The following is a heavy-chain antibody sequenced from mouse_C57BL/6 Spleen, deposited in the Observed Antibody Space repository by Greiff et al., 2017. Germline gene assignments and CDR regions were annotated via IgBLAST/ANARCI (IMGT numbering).Heavy chain of an antibody. D-gene: IGHD2-3*01. CDR1: GYTFTDYY. CDR3: AREEDGYYVGYYAMDY. Sequence: QVQLQQSGAELVKPGASVKISCKASGYTFTDYYINWVKQRPGQGLEWIGKIGPGSGSTYYNEKFKGKATLPADKSSSTAYMQLSSLTSEDSAVYFCAREEDGYYVGYYAMDYWGQGTSVTVFS. V-gene: IGHV1-77*01. CDR2: IGPGSGST. J-gene: IGHJ4*01.